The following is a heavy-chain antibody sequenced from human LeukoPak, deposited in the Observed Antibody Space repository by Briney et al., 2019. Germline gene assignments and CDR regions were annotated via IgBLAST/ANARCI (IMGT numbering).Heavy chain of an antibody. D-gene: IGHD3-10*01. V-gene: IGHV4-59*01. CDR3: ARAAGSYSYYYYYYMDV. CDR1: GGSISSYY. Sequence: PSETLSLTCTVSGGSISSYYWSWIRQPPGKGLEWIGYIYYSGSTNYNPSLKSRVTISVDTSKNQFSLKLSSVTAADTAVYYCARAAGSYSYYYYYYMDVWGKGTTVTISS. CDR2: IYYSGST. J-gene: IGHJ6*03.